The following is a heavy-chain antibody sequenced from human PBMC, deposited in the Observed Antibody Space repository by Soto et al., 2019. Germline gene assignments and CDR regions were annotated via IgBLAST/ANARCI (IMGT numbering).Heavy chain of an antibody. CDR2: IIPIFGTA. CDR3: AEGGIVLVPADDEDYYYYGMDV. V-gene: IGHV1-69*13. J-gene: IGHJ6*02. Sequence: ASVKVSCKASGGTFSSYAISWVRQAPGQGLEWMGGIIPIFGTANYAQKFQGRVTITADESTSTAYMELSSLRSEDTAVYYCAEGGIVLVPADDEDYYYYGMDVWGQGTTVTVSS. CDR1: GGTFSSYA. D-gene: IGHD2-2*01.